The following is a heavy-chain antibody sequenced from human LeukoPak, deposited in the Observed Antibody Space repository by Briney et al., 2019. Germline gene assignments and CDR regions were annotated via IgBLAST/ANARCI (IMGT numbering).Heavy chain of an antibody. J-gene: IGHJ4*02. CDR3: ARRSFYSNSSGFAY. D-gene: IGHD6-6*01. V-gene: IGHV4-38-2*01. Sequence: SETLSLTCAVSGSSISSGYYWGCIRQPPGKGLEWVGSIYHSGSTYYNPSLRTPLIISVDTSKNQFTLRLSSVTASDTVVYYCARRSFYSNSSGFAYWGQGTLVTVSS. CDR2: IYHSGST. CDR1: GSSISSGYY.